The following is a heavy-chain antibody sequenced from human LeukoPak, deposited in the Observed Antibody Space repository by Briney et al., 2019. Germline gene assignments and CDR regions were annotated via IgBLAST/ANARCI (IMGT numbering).Heavy chain of an antibody. CDR2: IYYTGST. CDR1: GGSISSYY. V-gene: IGHV4-59*01. Sequence: SETLSLTCSVSGGSISSYYWSWIRRPPGKGLEWIGYIYYTGSTNYNPSLKSRITISVDTSKNQFSLKLNSVTAADTAVYYCARELCSTTTCYFDYWGQGTLVTVSS. D-gene: IGHD2-2*01. CDR3: ARELCSTTTCYFDY. J-gene: IGHJ4*02.